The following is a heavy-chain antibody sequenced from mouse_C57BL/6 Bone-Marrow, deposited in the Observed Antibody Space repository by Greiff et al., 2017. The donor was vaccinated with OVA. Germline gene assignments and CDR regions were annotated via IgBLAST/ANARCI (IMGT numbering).Heavy chain of an antibody. CDR2: INPYNGGT. CDR3: ANIYYEYDRFAY. CDR1: GYTFTDYY. D-gene: IGHD2-4*01. V-gene: IGHV1-19*01. J-gene: IGHJ3*01. Sequence: EVQLQQSGPVLVKPGASVKMSCKASGYTFTDYYMNWVKQSHGKSLEWIGVINPYNGGTSYNQKFKGKATLTVDKSSSTAYMELNSLTSEDSAVYYCANIYYEYDRFAYWGQGTLVTVSA.